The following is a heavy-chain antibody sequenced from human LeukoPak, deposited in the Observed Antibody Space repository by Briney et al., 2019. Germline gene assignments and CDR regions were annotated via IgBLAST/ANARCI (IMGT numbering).Heavy chain of an antibody. CDR2: IYYSGST. CDR3: ARDPYYYYGMDV. CDR1: GGSISSYY. Sequence: SETLSLTCTVYGGSISSYYWGWIWQPPGKGLEWIGYIYYSGSTNYNPSLKSRVTISVDTSKNQFSLKLSSVTAADTAVYYCARDPYYYYGMDVSGQGTTVTVSS. V-gene: IGHV4-59*01. J-gene: IGHJ6*02.